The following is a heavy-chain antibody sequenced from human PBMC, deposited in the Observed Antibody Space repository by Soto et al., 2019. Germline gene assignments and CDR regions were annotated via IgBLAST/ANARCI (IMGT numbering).Heavy chain of an antibody. CDR2: INAGNGNT. Sequence: QVQLVQSGAEVKKPGASVKVSCKASGYTFTSYAMHWVRQAPGQRREWMGWINAGNGNTKYSQKFQGRVTITRDTSASTAYMELSSLRSAEKDVYYCASLKRGVFDYWGQGTLVTVSS. CDR1: GYTFTSYA. V-gene: IGHV1-3*01. J-gene: IGHJ4*02. CDR3: ASLKRGVFDY.